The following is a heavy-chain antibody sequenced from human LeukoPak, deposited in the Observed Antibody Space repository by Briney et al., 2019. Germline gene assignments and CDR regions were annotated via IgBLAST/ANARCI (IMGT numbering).Heavy chain of an antibody. V-gene: IGHV3-30-3*01. Sequence: GGSLRLSCAASGFTFSSYAMHWVRQAPAKGLEWVAFISYAGSNKYYADSVKGRFTISRDNSKNTLYLQMNSLRAEDTALYYCARRMLGDIVAFDYWGQGTLVTVSS. CDR2: ISYAGSNK. D-gene: IGHD5-12*01. J-gene: IGHJ4*02. CDR3: ARRMLGDIVAFDY. CDR1: GFTFSSYA.